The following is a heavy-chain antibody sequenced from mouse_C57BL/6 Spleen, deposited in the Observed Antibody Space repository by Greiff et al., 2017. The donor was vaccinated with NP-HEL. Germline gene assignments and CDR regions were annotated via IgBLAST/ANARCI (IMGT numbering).Heavy chain of an antibody. J-gene: IGHJ4*01. CDR2: IHPNSGST. CDR3: ARNSNYGGIDAMDY. CDR1: GYTFTSYW. V-gene: IGHV1-64*01. D-gene: IGHD2-5*01. Sequence: QVQLQQPGAELVQPGASVKLSCKASGYTFTSYWMHWVKQRPGQGLEWIGMIHPNSGSTNYNEKFKSKATLTVDKSSSTAYMQLSSLTSEDSAVYYCARNSNYGGIDAMDYWGQGTSVTVSS.